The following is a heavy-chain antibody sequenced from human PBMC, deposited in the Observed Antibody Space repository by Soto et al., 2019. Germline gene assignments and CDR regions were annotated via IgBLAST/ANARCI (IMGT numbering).Heavy chain of an antibody. Sequence: ASVKTSCKASGYTFTSSYMHWVRQAPGQGLEWMGWINPNSGGTNYAQKFQGWVTMTRETSISTAYMERSRLRYDDTAVHYCARDMWEVDAPPSLYYGMDVCGQETTGTVSS. CDR2: INPNSGGT. CDR3: ARDMWEVDAPPSLYYGMDV. CDR1: GYTFTSSY. V-gene: IGHV1-2*04. J-gene: IGHJ6*02. D-gene: IGHD1-26*01.